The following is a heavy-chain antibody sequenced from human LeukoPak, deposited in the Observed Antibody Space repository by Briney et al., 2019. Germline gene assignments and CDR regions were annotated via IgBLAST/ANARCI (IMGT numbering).Heavy chain of an antibody. CDR2: IDWDDDK. D-gene: IGHD3-10*01. CDR1: GFSLSTSGMC. V-gene: IGHV2-70*11. Sequence: ESGPTLVKPTQTLTLTCTFSGFSLSTSGMCVSWIRQPPGKALEWLARIDWDDDKYYSTSLKTRLTISKDTSKNQVVLTMTNMDPVDTATYYCARIRTPYGSGSYYNFDWGQGTLVTVSS. CDR3: ARIRTPYGSGSYYNFD. J-gene: IGHJ4*02.